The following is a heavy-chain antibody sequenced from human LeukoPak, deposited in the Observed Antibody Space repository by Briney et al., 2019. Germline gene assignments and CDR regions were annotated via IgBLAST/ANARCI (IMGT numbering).Heavy chain of an antibody. CDR1: GFTFSSFF. CDR3: ARGSGGELLS. Sequence: GGSLRLSCAASGFTFSSFFMTWVRQAPGKGLEWVSSITGSSGTTSYADSVKGRFTISRDNSENTLYLHMNSLRAEDTAVYYCARGSGGELLSWGQGTLVTVSS. D-gene: IGHD3-10*01. CDR2: ITGSSGTT. J-gene: IGHJ4*02. V-gene: IGHV3-23*01.